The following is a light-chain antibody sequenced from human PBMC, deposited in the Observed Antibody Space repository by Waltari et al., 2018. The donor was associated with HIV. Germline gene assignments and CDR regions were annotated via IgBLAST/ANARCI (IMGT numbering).Light chain of an antibody. Sequence: SSELTQDPAVSVALGQTVRITCQGDSLRHYYASWYQQKPGQAPILVIYGKNNRPSGIPDRFSGSSSGSTSSLTITEAQAEDEADYYCYSRDSSGDHRFGGGTKLTVL. CDR2: GKN. CDR3: YSRDSSGDHR. V-gene: IGLV3-19*01. J-gene: IGLJ2*01. CDR1: SLRHYY.